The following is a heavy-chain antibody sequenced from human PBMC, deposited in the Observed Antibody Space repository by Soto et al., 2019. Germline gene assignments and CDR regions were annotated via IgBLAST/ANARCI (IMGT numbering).Heavy chain of an antibody. CDR2: INTEGPST. Sequence: EVQLVESGGGLVQPGGSLRLSCAASGFTISGHWMHWVRQAPGEGLMWVSRINTEGPSTSHADSVKGRFTISRDNAKNTVVLQMNSLRAEDTAVYYCASFSKAVAFYAFDIWGQGTMVTVSS. CDR1: GFTISGHW. D-gene: IGHD6-19*01. CDR3: ASFSKAVAFYAFDI. J-gene: IGHJ3*02. V-gene: IGHV3-74*01.